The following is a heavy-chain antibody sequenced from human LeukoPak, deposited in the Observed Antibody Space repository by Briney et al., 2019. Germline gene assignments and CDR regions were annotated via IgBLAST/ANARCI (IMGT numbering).Heavy chain of an antibody. J-gene: IGHJ4*02. V-gene: IGHV3-23*01. CDR1: GFTFSSYA. Sequence: GGSLRLSCAASGFTFSSYAMSWVRQAPGERLEWVSAISYSGGTTYYADSVKGRFTISRDSSRNTLYLQMDSLRADDTAVYYCAKDWGGYSSSSFDYWGQGILVTVSS. D-gene: IGHD6-6*01. CDR2: ISYSGGTT. CDR3: AKDWGGYSSSSFDY.